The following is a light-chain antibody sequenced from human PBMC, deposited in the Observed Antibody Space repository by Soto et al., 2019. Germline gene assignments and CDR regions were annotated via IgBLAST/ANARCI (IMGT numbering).Light chain of an antibody. V-gene: IGKV3-20*01. Sequence: VLTQSRVILSLSPGQTASLSFWASQYVSSTYLAWYQQKLGQAPRLLIYGASTRATGIPDRFSGSGSGTDFTLTISRVEAEDVAVYYCQQYEAVVTFGRGTKVDIK. CDR3: QQYEAVVT. CDR2: GAS. CDR1: QYVSSTY. J-gene: IGKJ1*01.